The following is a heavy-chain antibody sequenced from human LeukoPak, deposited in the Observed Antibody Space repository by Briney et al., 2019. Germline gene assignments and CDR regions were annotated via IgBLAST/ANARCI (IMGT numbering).Heavy chain of an antibody. CDR1: GFTFSSYG. Sequence: GRSLRLSCAASGFTFSSYGMHWVRQAPGKGLEWVAVIWYDGSNKYYADSVKGRFTISRDNSKNTLYLQMNSLRAEDTAAYYCARDLARIQLWLRETHTENYYYYGMDVWGQGTTVTVSS. V-gene: IGHV3-33*01. CDR3: ARDLARIQLWLRETHTENYYYYGMDV. CDR2: IWYDGSNK. D-gene: IGHD5-18*01. J-gene: IGHJ6*02.